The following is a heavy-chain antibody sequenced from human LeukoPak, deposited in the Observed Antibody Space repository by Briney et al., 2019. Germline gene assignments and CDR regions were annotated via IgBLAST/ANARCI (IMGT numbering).Heavy chain of an antibody. J-gene: IGHJ5*02. Sequence: SETLSLTCTVSGGSISSYYWSWIRQPPGKGLEWIGYIYYGGSTNYNPSLKSRVTISVDTSKNRFSLKLSSVTAADTAVYYCARSLDPWFDPWGQGTLVTVFS. CDR2: IYYGGST. V-gene: IGHV4-59*01. D-gene: IGHD1-1*01. CDR1: GGSISSYY. CDR3: ARSLDPWFDP.